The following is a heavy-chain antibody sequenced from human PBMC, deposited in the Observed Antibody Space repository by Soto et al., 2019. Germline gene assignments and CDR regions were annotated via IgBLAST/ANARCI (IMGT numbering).Heavy chain of an antibody. V-gene: IGHV3-48*03. CDR3: ASTTVTIRLGMDV. Sequence: PGGSLRLSCAASGFTFSSYEMNWVRQAPGKGLEWVSYISSSGSTIYYADSVKGRFTISRDNAKNSLYLQMNSLRAEDTAVYYCASTTVTIRLGMDVWGQGTKVTVYS. CDR2: ISSSGSTI. J-gene: IGHJ6*02. CDR1: GFTFSSYE. D-gene: IGHD4-4*01.